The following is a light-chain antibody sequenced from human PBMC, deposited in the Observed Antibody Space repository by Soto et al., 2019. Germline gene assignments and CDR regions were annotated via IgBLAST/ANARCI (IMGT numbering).Light chain of an antibody. V-gene: IGKV3-11*01. CDR3: QQYGASPYT. CDR1: QSVSSY. J-gene: IGKJ2*01. CDR2: DAS. Sequence: EIVLTQSPATLSLSPGERATLSCRASQSVSSYLAWYQQKPGQAPRLLIYDASNRATGIPARFSGSGSGTDFTLTISSLETEDFAVFYCQQYGASPYTFGLGT.